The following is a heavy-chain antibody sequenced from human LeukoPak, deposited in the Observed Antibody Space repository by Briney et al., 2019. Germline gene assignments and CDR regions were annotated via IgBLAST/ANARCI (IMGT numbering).Heavy chain of an antibody. Sequence: PGGSLRLSCAASGFTFSSYSMNWVRQAPGKGLEWVSSISSSSSYIYYADSVKGRFTISRDNAKNSLYLQMNSLRAEDTAVYYCAREGASKISHAFDIWGQGTMVTVSS. CDR2: ISSSSSYI. J-gene: IGHJ3*02. D-gene: IGHD3-16*01. CDR1: GFTFSSYS. CDR3: AREGASKISHAFDI. V-gene: IGHV3-21*01.